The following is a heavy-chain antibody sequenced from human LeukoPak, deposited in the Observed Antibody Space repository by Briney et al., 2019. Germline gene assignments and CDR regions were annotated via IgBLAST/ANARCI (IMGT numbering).Heavy chain of an antibody. Sequence: PGGSLRLSCAASGFTFSSSAMSWVRQAPGKGLEWVSAISNNGGYTYYADSVQGRFTISRDNSKSTLCLQMNSLRAEDTAVYYCAKQLGYCSDGSCYFTYWGQGTLVTGSS. D-gene: IGHD2-15*01. CDR3: AKQLGYCSDGSCYFTY. J-gene: IGHJ4*02. V-gene: IGHV3-23*01. CDR1: GFTFSSSA. CDR2: ISNNGGYT.